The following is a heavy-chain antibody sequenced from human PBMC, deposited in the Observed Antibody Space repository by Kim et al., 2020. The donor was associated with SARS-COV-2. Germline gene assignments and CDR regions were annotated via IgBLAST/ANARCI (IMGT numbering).Heavy chain of an antibody. CDR2: ISGSGGST. D-gene: IGHD3-3*01. J-gene: IGHJ6*02. Sequence: GGSLRLSCAASGFTFSSYAMSWVRQAPGKGLEWVSAISGSGGSTYYADSVKGRFTISRDNSKNTLYLQMNSLRAEDTAVYYCAKDRTLYYDFWSGYDRPRDGMDVWGPGTTVTVSS. CDR3: AKDRTLYYDFWSGYDRPRDGMDV. CDR1: GFTFSSYA. V-gene: IGHV3-23*01.